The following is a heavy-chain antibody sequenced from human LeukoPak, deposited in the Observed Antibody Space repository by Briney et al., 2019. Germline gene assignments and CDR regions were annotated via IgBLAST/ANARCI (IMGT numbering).Heavy chain of an antibody. CDR1: GGSISSYY. V-gene: IGHV4-59*01. J-gene: IGHJ5*02. CDR2: IYYSGST. Sequence: PSQTLSLTCTVSGGSISSYYWSWIRQPPGKGLEWIGYIYYSGSTNYNPSLKSRVTISVDTSKNQFSLKLSSVTAADTAVYYCARENWNYGGDWFDPWGQGTLVTVSS. D-gene: IGHD1-7*01. CDR3: ARENWNYGGDWFDP.